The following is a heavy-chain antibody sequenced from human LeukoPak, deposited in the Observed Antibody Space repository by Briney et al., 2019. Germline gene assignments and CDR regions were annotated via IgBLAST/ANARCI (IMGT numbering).Heavy chain of an antibody. V-gene: IGHV5-51*01. CDR2: IYPGDSDI. CDR1: GYSFTSYW. D-gene: IGHD2-21*02. Sequence: GESLKISCKGSGYSFTSYWIGWVRQMPGKGLEWMGVIYPGDSDIRYSPSFQGQVTISADKSISTAYLQWSSLKASDTAMYYCARPYCGGDCYYGSHAFDIWGQGTMVTVSS. CDR3: ARPYCGGDCYYGSHAFDI. J-gene: IGHJ3*02.